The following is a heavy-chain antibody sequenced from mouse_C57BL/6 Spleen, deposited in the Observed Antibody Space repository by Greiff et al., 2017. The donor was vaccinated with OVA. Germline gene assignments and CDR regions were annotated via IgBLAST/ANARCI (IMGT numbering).Heavy chain of an antibody. CDR1: GYTFTSYW. D-gene: IGHD2-5*01. CDR3: AYYSNYVGYFDV. J-gene: IGHJ1*03. CDR2: IDPSDSET. V-gene: IGHV1-52*01. Sequence: VKLQQPGAELVRPGSSVKLSCKASGYTFTSYWMHWVKQRPIQGLEWIGNIDPSDSETHYNQKFKDKATLTVDKSSSTAYMQLSSLTSEDSAVYYCAYYSNYVGYFDVWGTGTTVTVSS.